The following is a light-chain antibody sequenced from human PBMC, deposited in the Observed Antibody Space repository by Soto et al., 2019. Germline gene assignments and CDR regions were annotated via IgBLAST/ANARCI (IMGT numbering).Light chain of an antibody. Sequence: DIQMTQSPSSLSASVVDRVTITCRASQSISSYLNWYQQKPGKAPKLLIYAASSLQSGVPSRFSGSGFGTDFTLTISSLQTEDFATYYCQQNYSPPPITFGQGTRLEIK. CDR3: QQNYSPPPIT. J-gene: IGKJ5*01. V-gene: IGKV1-39*01. CDR2: AAS. CDR1: QSISSY.